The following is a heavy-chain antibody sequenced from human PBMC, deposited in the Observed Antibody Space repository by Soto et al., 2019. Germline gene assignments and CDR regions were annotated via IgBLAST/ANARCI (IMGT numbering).Heavy chain of an antibody. CDR3: ARDRTQGYYDSSGDWYFDL. J-gene: IGHJ2*01. V-gene: IGHV4-31*03. CDR2: IYYSGST. CDR1: GGSISSGGYY. Sequence: QVQLQESGPGLVKPSQTLSLTCTVSGGSISSGGYYWSWIRQHPGKGLEWIGYIYYSGSTYYNPSLKSRVTISVDTSKNQFSLKLSSVTAADTAVYYCARDRTQGYYDSSGDWYFDLWGRGTLVTVSS. D-gene: IGHD3-22*01.